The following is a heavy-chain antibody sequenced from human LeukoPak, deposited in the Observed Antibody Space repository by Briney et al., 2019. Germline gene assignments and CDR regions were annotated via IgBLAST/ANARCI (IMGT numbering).Heavy chain of an antibody. D-gene: IGHD1-26*01. CDR1: GFTFSSYS. Sequence: GGSLRLSCAASGFTFSSYSMTWVRQAPGKGLEWVSYITSSSGTIYYVESVKGRFTISRDNAKNSLYLQMNGLRAEDTAVYYCARVSGSYAIFDYWGQGALVTVSP. CDR2: ITSSSGTI. CDR3: ARVSGSYAIFDY. J-gene: IGHJ4*02. V-gene: IGHV3-48*01.